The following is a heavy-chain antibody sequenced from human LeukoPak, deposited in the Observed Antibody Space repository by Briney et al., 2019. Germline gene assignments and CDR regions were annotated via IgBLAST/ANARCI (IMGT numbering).Heavy chain of an antibody. J-gene: IGHJ4*02. CDR2: IYSGGST. V-gene: IGHV3-23*03. D-gene: IGHD3-10*01. CDR1: GFTFSSYA. CDR3: ARVFEGVEDS. Sequence: GRSLRLSCAASGFTFSSYAMSWVRQAPGKGLEWVSVIYSGGSTYYADSVKGRFTISRDTSKNTLYLQMNSLRAEDTAVYYCARVFEGVEDSWGQGTLVTVSS.